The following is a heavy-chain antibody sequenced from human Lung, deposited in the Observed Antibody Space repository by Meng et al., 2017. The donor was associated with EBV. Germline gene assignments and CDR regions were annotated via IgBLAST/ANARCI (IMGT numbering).Heavy chain of an antibody. Sequence: QVQLEGSGPCLVNPSETLSLPCAVSGGSISSINWWTWVRQPPGKGLEWIGEIYHGGSTNYNPSLKSRVTISVDKSKNQFSLKLSSVTAADTAVYYCARVAAAGNEWFDPWGQGTLVTVSS. CDR1: GGSISSINW. D-gene: IGHD6-13*01. CDR2: IYHGGST. V-gene: IGHV4-4*02. CDR3: ARVAAAGNEWFDP. J-gene: IGHJ5*02.